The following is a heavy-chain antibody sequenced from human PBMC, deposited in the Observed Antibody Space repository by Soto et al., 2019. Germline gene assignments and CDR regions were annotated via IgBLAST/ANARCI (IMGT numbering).Heavy chain of an antibody. D-gene: IGHD1-26*01. CDR1: GFTFSSYG. J-gene: IGHJ4*02. V-gene: IGHV3-30*18. CDR3: AKEGALSGSYYISSSYYFDC. Sequence: QVQLVESGGGVVQPGRSLRLSCAASGFTFSSYGTHWVRQAPGKGLEWVAIISYDGSNTYYADSVKGRFTISRDNSKNTLYLQMNSLRAEDTSVYYCAKEGALSGSYYISSSYYFDCWGQGTLVTVSS. CDR2: ISYDGSNT.